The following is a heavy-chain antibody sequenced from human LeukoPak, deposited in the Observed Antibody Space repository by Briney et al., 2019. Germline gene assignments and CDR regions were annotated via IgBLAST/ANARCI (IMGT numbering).Heavy chain of an antibody. CDR3: ARLKTRRDSSGTDAFDI. J-gene: IGHJ3*02. D-gene: IGHD3-22*01. Sequence: GAPLKTSCKASRYSFTSYWIGLGRQIPGKGLEWMGIIYPGDSDTRYSPSFQGQVTISADKSISNAYLQLSSLKASDTAMYYCARLKTRRDSSGTDAFDIWGQGTMVTVSS. CDR2: IYPGDSDT. V-gene: IGHV5-51*01. CDR1: RYSFTSYW.